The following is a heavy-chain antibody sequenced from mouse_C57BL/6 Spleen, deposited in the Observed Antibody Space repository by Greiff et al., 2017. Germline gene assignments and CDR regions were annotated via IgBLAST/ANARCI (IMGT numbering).Heavy chain of an antibody. CDR3: ARADEALAY. D-gene: IGHD3-2*02. V-gene: IGHV1-64*01. CDR2: IHPNSGST. Sequence: QVQLQQSGAELVKPGASVTLSCKASGYTFTSYWMHWVKQRPGQGLEWIGMIHPNSGSTNYNEKFKSKATLTVDKSSSTAYMQLSSLTSEDSAVYYCARADEALAYWGQGTTLTVSA. CDR1: GYTFTSYW. J-gene: IGHJ2*01.